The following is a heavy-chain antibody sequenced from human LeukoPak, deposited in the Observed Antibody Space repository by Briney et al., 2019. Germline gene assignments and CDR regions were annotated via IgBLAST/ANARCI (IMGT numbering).Heavy chain of an antibody. J-gene: IGHJ4*02. CDR3: ARGLGSSGYYLYY. CDR2: ISSSSSYI. CDR1: GFTFSSYS. Sequence: PGGSLRLSCAASGFTFSSYSMNWVRQAPGKGLEWVSSISSSSSYIYYADSVKGRFTISRDNAKNSLYLQMNSLRAEDTAVYYCARGLGSSGYYLYYWGQGTLVTVSS. D-gene: IGHD3-22*01. V-gene: IGHV3-21*01.